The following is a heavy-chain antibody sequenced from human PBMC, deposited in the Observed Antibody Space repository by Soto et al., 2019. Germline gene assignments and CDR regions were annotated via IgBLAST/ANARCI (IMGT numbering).Heavy chain of an antibody. CDR2: TFSGGNT. D-gene: IGHD2-21*01. CDR3: ARKPPSAIQGWAVGMDG. Sequence: ELQLVETGGGLIQTGGSLRLSCAASGFSISSHYIAWVRQPPGKGLEWVSTTFSGGNTEYAASVKGRCSISSDNYKNTLYLPMDNLRVEDTAVYYCARKPPSAIQGWAVGMDGWGQGTTVSVSS. J-gene: IGHJ6*02. CDR1: GFSISSHY. V-gene: IGHV3-53*02.